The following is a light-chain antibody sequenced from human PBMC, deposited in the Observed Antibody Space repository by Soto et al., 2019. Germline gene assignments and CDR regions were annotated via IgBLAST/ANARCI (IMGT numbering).Light chain of an antibody. CDR1: SSNIGAGYD. V-gene: IGLV1-40*01. J-gene: IGLJ1*01. CDR2: GNS. CDR3: QSSDSSLSGYV. Sequence: QSVLTQPPSVSGAPGQRVTISCTGSSSNIGAGYDVHWYQQLPGTAPKLLIYGNSNRPSGVPDRFSGSKSGTSASLAITGLQAADEAAYYCQSSDSSLSGYVFGTGTKVTVL.